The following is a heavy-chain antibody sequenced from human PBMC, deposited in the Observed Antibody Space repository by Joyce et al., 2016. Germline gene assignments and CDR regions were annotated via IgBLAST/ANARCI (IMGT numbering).Heavy chain of an antibody. J-gene: IGHJ5*01. D-gene: IGHD2-15*01. CDR1: GCTFRNYA. Sequence: EVQLVESGGGLVQRGGSLRLSCSASGCTFRNYAMHWVRQAPGKRQKYVSIMDTKGGTTYYADSVKGRFIISRENSKNTLYLQMRRLRIEDTAIYYCVKGPGEIVVGWFASWGQGTLVAVSS. CDR2: MDTKGGTT. CDR3: VKGPGEIVVGWFAS. V-gene: IGHV3-64D*06.